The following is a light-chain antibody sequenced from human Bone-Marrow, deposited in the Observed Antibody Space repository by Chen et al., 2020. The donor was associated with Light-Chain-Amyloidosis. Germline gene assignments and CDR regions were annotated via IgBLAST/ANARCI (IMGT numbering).Light chain of an antibody. CDR2: GSS. Sequence: EIVLTQSPGTLSLSPGEGANLSCRASQTISSNYLTWYQQKFGQAPRLLIYGSSSRATGIPDRFTGSGSGTDFTLTINRLGPEDFAMYDCQQYGTSPLTFGGGTKVEIK. V-gene: IGKV3-20*01. J-gene: IGKJ4*01. CDR3: QQYGTSPLT. CDR1: QTISSNY.